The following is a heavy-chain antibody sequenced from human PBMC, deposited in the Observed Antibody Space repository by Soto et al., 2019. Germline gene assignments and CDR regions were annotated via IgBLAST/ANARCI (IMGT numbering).Heavy chain of an antibody. Sequence: SETLSLTCTFSGGSINSNNYYWGWIRQPPGKGLAWIASIYYDGSTYYNPSLKSRVSISVDTSKNHFSLKLSSVTAADTAVYYCAKVVVAATRHTDFDSWGQGTLVTVSS. D-gene: IGHD2-15*01. CDR1: GGSINSNNYY. CDR3: AKVVVAATRHTDFDS. J-gene: IGHJ4*02. V-gene: IGHV4-39*02. CDR2: IYYDGST.